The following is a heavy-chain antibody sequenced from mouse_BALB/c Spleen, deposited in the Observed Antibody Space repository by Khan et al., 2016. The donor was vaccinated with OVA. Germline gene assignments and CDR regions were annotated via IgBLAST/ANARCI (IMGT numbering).Heavy chain of an antibody. CDR3: GRDRDDYLDC. CDR1: GYTFTDYS. D-gene: IGHD2-14*01. Sequence: QIQLVQSGPELKKPGETVKISCKASGYTFTDYSMHWVKQAPGKGLKWMGWINTETGEPTYADDFKGRFAFSLETSASTAYLQINNLKNEDTARNFRGRDRDDYLDCWGEGTAGTVSS. CDR2: INTETGEP. V-gene: IGHV9-2-1*01. J-gene: IGHJ2*01.